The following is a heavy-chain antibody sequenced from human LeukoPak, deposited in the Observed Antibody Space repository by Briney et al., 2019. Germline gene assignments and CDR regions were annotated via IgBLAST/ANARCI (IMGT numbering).Heavy chain of an antibody. V-gene: IGHV1-69*02. Sequence: GASVKVSCKASGGTFSSYTISWVRQAPGQGLEWVGRIIPILGIANYAQKFQGRVTITADKSTSTAYMELSSLRSEDTAVYYCARGSDYDSSGEIDYWGQGTLVTVSS. CDR1: GGTFSSYT. J-gene: IGHJ4*02. CDR3: ARGSDYDSSGEIDY. CDR2: IIPILGIA. D-gene: IGHD3-22*01.